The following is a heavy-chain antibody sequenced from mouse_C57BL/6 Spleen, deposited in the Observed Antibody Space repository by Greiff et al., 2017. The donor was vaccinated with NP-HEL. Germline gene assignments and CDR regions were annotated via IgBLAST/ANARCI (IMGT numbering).Heavy chain of an antibody. CDR3: ARGGTEDY. CDR1: GYTFTSYW. V-gene: IGHV1-69*01. Sequence: VQLQQPGAELVMPGASVKLSCKASGYTFTSYWMHWVKQRPGQGLEWIGEIDPSDSYTNYNQKFKGKSTLTVDKSSSTAYMQLSSLTSEDSAVYDCARGGTEDYWGKGTTLTVSS. J-gene: IGHJ2*01. D-gene: IGHD3-3*01. CDR2: IDPSDSYT.